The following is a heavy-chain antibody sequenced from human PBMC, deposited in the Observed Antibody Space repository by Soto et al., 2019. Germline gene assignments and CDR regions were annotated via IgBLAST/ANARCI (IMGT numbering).Heavy chain of an antibody. CDR2: ISSSGSTI. CDR3: ARVTAHLPDY. CDR1: GFTFSSYE. V-gene: IGHV3-48*03. D-gene: IGHD5-18*01. Sequence: EVQLVESGGGLVQPGGSLRLSCAASGFTFSSYEMNWVRQAPGKGLEWVSYISSSGSTIYYADSVKGRFTISRDNAKNSLYLQMNSLRAEDTAGYYCARVTAHLPDYWGQGTLVTVSS. J-gene: IGHJ4*02.